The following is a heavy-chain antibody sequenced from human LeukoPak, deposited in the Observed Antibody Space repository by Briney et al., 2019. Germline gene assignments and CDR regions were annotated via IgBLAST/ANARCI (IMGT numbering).Heavy chain of an antibody. V-gene: IGHV3-7*01. CDR1: GFTFNYYW. CDR3: ARDKASGSSYGSSFHF. Sequence: KTGGSLRLSCAASGFTFNYYWMTWVRQGPGKGLEWVATIKEDGSERYYVESVKGRFTISRDNAKNSLYLQMNSLRGEDTALYYCARDKASGSSYGSSFHFWGQGTMVTVSS. D-gene: IGHD1-26*01. J-gene: IGHJ3*01. CDR2: IKEDGSER.